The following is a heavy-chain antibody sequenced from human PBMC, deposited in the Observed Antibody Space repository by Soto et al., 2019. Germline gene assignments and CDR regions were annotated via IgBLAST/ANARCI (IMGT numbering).Heavy chain of an antibody. V-gene: IGHV3-11*06. D-gene: IGHD2-21*01. CDR2: ISPKSTYR. CDR3: ARGGGGGLFEH. Sequence: LRLSCATSGFPFSDYYMSWIRQAPGKGLEWLSHISPKSTYRNYADSVKGRFTISRDNTKSSLFLQMNSLGVEDTAVYYCARGGGGGLFEHWGQGVLVTVSS. J-gene: IGHJ4*02. CDR1: GFPFSDYY.